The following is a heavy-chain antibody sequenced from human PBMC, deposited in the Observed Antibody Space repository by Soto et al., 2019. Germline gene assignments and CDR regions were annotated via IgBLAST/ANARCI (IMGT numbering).Heavy chain of an antibody. Sequence: ASVKVSCKASGYTFTSYGISWVRQAPGQGLEWTGWISAYNGNTNYAQKLQGRVTMTTDTSTSTAYMELRSLRSEDTAVYYCARGQGSGWSNWFDPWGQGTLVTVSS. J-gene: IGHJ5*02. D-gene: IGHD6-19*01. CDR3: ARGQGSGWSNWFDP. V-gene: IGHV1-18*04. CDR2: ISAYNGNT. CDR1: GYTFTSYG.